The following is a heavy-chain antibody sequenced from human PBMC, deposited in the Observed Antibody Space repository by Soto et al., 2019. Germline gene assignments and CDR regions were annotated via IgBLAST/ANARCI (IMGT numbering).Heavy chain of an antibody. D-gene: IGHD6-13*01. V-gene: IGHV3-23*01. CDR3: AKGLINGRWYAED. CDR1: GFTFSSCV. CDR2: ITDSGTGT. J-gene: IGHJ4*02. Sequence: EVHLLESGGGLVHPGESLRLSCGASGFTFSSCVMTWVRQAPGKGLEWVSCITDSGTGTYYADSVKGRFTISRDNSKNTMYLQTTNLRVEDTGVYYCAKGLINGRWYAEDWGQGTLVTVSS.